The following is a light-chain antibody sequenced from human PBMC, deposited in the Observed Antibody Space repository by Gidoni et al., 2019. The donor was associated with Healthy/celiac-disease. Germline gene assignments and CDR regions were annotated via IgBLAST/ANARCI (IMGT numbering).Light chain of an antibody. CDR1: SSDVGGYNY. CDR2: EVS. CDR3: SSSAGSNTLV. J-gene: IGLJ2*01. V-gene: IGLV2-8*01. Sequence: QAALTQPHSAVGAPGQAVTISCTGTSSDVGGYNYVSWYQQHPGKAPKLMIYEVSKRPSGVPDRFSGSTSGNTASLTVSGLQAEDEADYYCSSSAGSNTLVFGGGTKLTVL.